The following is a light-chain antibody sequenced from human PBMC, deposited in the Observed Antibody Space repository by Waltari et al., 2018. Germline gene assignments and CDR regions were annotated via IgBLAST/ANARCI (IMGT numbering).Light chain of an antibody. V-gene: IGLV1-44*01. CDR3: SAWDDSLNAWV. CDR2: YNK. Sequence: QSVLTQPPSVSGTPGQRVTISCPGSSSNIGSYAVNWYQQFPGTAPKLLIYYNKQRPSGVPDLFPGSKSGTLASLAISGLQSADEADYHCSAWDDSLNAWVFGGGTRLTVL. J-gene: IGLJ3*02. CDR1: SSNIGSYA.